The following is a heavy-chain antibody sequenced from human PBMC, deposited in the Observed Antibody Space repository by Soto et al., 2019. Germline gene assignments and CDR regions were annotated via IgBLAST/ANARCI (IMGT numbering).Heavy chain of an antibody. D-gene: IGHD6-13*01. CDR3: ARDLWAAAGTGYWFDP. V-gene: IGHV4-59*01. J-gene: IGHJ5*02. CDR2: IYYSGST. Sequence: PSETLSLTCTVSGGSISSYYWSWIRQPPGKGLEWIGYIYYSGSTNYNPSLKSRVTISVDTSKNQFSLKLSSVTAADTAVYYCARDLWAAAGTGYWFDPWGQGTLVTVSS. CDR1: GGSISSYY.